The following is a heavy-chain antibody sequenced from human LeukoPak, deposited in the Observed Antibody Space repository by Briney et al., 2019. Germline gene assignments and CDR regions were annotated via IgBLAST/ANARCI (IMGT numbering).Heavy chain of an antibody. CDR3: AAKPKDNSGYYIY. CDR1: GGTFSSYA. CDR2: IIPIFGTA. J-gene: IGHJ4*02. D-gene: IGHD3-22*01. Sequence: SVKVSCKASGGTFSSYAISWVRQAPGQGLEWMGRIIPIFGTANYAQKFQGRVTITTDESTSTAYMELSSLRSEDTAVYYCAAKPKDNSGYYIYWGQGTLVTVSS. V-gene: IGHV1-69*05.